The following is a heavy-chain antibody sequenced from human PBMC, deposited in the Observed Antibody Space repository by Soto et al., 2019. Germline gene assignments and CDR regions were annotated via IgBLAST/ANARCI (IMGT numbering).Heavy chain of an antibody. Sequence: HPGGSLRLSCAASGFTFSSYAMSWVRQAPGKGLEWVSAISGSGGSTYYADSVKGRFTISRDNSKNTLYLQMNSLRAEDTAVYYCAKEVRSMIVVVITSFVYWGQGTLVTSPQ. D-gene: IGHD3-22*01. J-gene: IGHJ4*02. CDR2: ISGSGGST. V-gene: IGHV3-23*01. CDR3: AKEVRSMIVVVITSFVY. CDR1: GFTFSSYA.